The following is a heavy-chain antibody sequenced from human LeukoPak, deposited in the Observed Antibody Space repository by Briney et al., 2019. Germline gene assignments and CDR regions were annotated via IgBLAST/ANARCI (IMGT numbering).Heavy chain of an antibody. Sequence: GGSLRLSCAASGFTFSSYGMSWVRQAPGKGLEWVSFISRSGATIYYTDSVKGRFTISRDNAKNSLYLQMNSLRAEDTAVYYCARDHATYYYDSSGYYDYWGQGTLVTVSS. CDR3: ARDHATYYYDSSGYYDY. CDR2: ISRSGATI. V-gene: IGHV3-48*04. CDR1: GFTFSSYG. J-gene: IGHJ4*02. D-gene: IGHD3-22*01.